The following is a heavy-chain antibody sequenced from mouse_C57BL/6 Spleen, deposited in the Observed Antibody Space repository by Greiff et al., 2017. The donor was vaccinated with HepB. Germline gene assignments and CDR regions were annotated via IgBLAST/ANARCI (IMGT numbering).Heavy chain of an antibody. CDR2: ISGGGGNT. CDR1: GFTFSSYT. V-gene: IGHV5-9*01. CDR3: ARRGNWDGHFDY. Sequence: VQVVESGGGLVKPGGSLKLSCAASGFTFSSYTMSWVRQTPEKRLEWVATISGGGGNTYYPDSVKGRFTISRDNAKNTLYLQMSSLRSEDTALYYCARRGNWDGHFDYWGQGTTLTVSS. J-gene: IGHJ2*01. D-gene: IGHD4-1*01.